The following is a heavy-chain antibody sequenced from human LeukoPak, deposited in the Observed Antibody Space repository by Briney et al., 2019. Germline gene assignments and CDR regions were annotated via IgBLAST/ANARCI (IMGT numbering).Heavy chain of an antibody. CDR3: ASPRLDYVWGTYLDY. CDR1: GFTFNRYW. D-gene: IGHD3-16*02. Sequence: GGSLRLSCAASGFTFNRYWMHWVRHVPGKGLEWVSRISNDGSTTTYADSVKGRFTISRDNAKDTLYLQMNSLRAGHTAVYYCASPRLDYVWGTYLDYWGQGSLVTVSS. J-gene: IGHJ4*02. CDR2: ISNDGSTT. V-gene: IGHV3-74*01.